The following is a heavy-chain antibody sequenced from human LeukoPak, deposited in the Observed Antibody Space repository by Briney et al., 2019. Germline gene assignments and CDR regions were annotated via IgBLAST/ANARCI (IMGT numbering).Heavy chain of an antibody. Sequence: SETLSLTCTVSGGSTTGYYWTWIRQPPGKGLEWIGYVYYSGRTSYNASLKSRVTTSVDTSKNQFSLKLSSVTAADTAVYYCARVAAADLYYFDYWGQGTLVTVSS. D-gene: IGHD6-13*01. CDR2: VYYSGRT. CDR1: GGSTTGYY. J-gene: IGHJ4*02. CDR3: ARVAAADLYYFDY. V-gene: IGHV4-59*01.